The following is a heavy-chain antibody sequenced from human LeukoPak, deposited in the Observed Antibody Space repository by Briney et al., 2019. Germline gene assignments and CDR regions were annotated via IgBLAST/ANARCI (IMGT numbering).Heavy chain of an antibody. D-gene: IGHD6-19*01. CDR3: AKKFLGLAAGPFDC. CDR1: GFTFSSNA. V-gene: IGHV3-23*01. J-gene: IGHJ4*02. CDR2: ISGDGYTT. Sequence: GGSLRLSCAASGFTFSSNAMSWVRQAPGKGLDWVSAISGDGYTTYYADSVKDRFTISRDNSKNTLYLQMNSLRAEDTALYYCAKKFLGLAAGPFDCGGKGTLFTVS.